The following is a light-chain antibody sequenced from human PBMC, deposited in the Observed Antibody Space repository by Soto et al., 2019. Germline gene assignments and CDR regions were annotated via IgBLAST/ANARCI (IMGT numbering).Light chain of an antibody. CDR1: QNINSY. CDR3: EQSYNSPLT. CDR2: TAS. Sequence: DIQMTQSPSSLSASVGDRVTITCRASQNINSYLNWYQQRPEIAPQLLIYTASELESGVPSRFSCSGSGTDFTLTISSLQPEDFATYYCEQSYNSPLTFGGGTNVEIK. V-gene: IGKV1-39*01. J-gene: IGKJ4*01.